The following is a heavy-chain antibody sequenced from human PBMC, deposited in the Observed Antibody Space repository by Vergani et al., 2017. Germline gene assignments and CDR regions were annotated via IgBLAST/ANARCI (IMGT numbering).Heavy chain of an antibody. J-gene: IGHJ4*02. CDR1: GGSISSSSYY. CDR3: ARGDYDSSGALDY. V-gene: IGHV4-39*01. Sequence: QLQLQESGPGLVKPSETLSLTCTVSGGSISSSSYYWGWIRQPPGKGLEWIGSIYYSGSTYYNPSLKSRVTISVDTSKNQFSLKLSSVTAADTAVYYCARGDYDSSGALDYWGQGTLVTVSS. D-gene: IGHD3-22*01. CDR2: IYYSGST.